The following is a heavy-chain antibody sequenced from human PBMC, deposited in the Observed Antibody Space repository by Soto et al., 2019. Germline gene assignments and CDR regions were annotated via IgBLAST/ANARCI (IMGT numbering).Heavy chain of an antibody. V-gene: IGHV3-53*01. Sequence: EVQLVESGGGLIQPGGSLRLSCAASGFTVSSNYMSWVRQAPGKGLEWVSVIYSGGSTYYADSVKGRFNISRDNSKNTLYLQMNSLRAEDTAVYYCARGSYYDSSGYYPVGYFDYWGQGTLVTVSS. CDR1: GFTVSSNY. J-gene: IGHJ4*02. D-gene: IGHD3-22*01. CDR2: IYSGGST. CDR3: ARGSYYDSSGYYPVGYFDY.